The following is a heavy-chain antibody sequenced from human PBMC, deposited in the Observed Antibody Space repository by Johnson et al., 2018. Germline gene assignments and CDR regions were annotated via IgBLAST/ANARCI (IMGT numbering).Heavy chain of an antibody. V-gene: IGHV3-9*01. Sequence: VQLLETGGGLVQPGRSLRLSCAASGFTFDDYAMHWVRQVPGKGLEWVSGISWNSGNIGYADCVKGRFTISRDNAKNSLYLQMNSLRAEDTALYYCAKGGGGGSYSNYYYYYGMDVWGQGTTVTVSS. D-gene: IGHD1-26*01. J-gene: IGHJ6*02. CDR2: ISWNSGNI. CDR3: AKGGGGGSYSNYYYYYGMDV. CDR1: GFTFDDYA.